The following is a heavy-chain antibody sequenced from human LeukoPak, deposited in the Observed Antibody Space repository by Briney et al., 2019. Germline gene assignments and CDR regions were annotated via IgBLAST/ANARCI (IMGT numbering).Heavy chain of an antibody. CDR3: AQDSWGLWFGDNIRR. D-gene: IGHD3-10*01. CDR2: IQYDGSNK. CDR1: GFTFSNYD. V-gene: IGHV3-30*02. J-gene: IGHJ4*02. Sequence: GGSLRLSCAASGFTFSNYDMHWVRQAPGKGLEWVTFIQYDGSNKYYADSMKGRFTISRDNSKDTLYLQMNSLKTEDTAVYYCAQDSWGLWFGDNIRRGGQGTLVTVSS.